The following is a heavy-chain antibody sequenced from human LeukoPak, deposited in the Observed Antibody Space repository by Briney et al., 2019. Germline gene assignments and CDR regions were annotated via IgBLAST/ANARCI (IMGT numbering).Heavy chain of an antibody. CDR1: GYTFTGYY. CDR3: ARGTIFGLNWFDP. CDR2: INPNRGGT. Sequence: ASVKVSCKASGYTFTGYYMHWVRQAPGQGLEWMRWINPNRGGTNYAQKFQGRVTMTRDTSISTAYMELSRLRSDDTAVYYCARGTIFGLNWFDPWGQGTLVTVSS. D-gene: IGHD3/OR15-3a*01. V-gene: IGHV1-2*02. J-gene: IGHJ5*02.